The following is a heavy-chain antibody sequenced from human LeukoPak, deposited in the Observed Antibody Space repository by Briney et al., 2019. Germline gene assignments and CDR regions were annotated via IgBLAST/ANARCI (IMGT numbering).Heavy chain of an antibody. Sequence: PGESLKISCKGSEYSFTNYWIAWVRQMPGKGLERMGIIYPDDSDTRYSPSFQGQVTFSVDKSIDTAYLHWSSLKASDTAMYFCARSLTTVTPPDYWGQGTLVTVSS. CDR1: EYSFTNYW. D-gene: IGHD4-17*01. J-gene: IGHJ4*02. CDR2: IYPDDSDT. CDR3: ARSLTTVTPPDY. V-gene: IGHV5-51*01.